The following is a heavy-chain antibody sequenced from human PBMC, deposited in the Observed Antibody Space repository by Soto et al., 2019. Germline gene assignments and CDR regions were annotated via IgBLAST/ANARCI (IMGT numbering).Heavy chain of an antibody. Sequence: SETLSLTCTVSGGSISSGGYYWSWIRQHPGKGLEWIGYIYYSGSTYYNPSLKSRVTISVDTSKNQFSLKLSSVTAADTAVYYCARGTYYYDSSGSYYFDYWGQGTLVTVSS. CDR1: GGSISSGGYY. CDR3: ARGTYYYDSSGSYYFDY. V-gene: IGHV4-31*03. D-gene: IGHD3-22*01. J-gene: IGHJ4*02. CDR2: IYYSGST.